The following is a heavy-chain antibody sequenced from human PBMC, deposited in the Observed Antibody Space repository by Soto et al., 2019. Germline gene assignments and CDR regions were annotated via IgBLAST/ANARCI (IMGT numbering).Heavy chain of an antibody. D-gene: IGHD2-2*02. V-gene: IGHV4-39*01. CDR1: GGSIYSSDYY. CDR3: ATYTSASANN. CDR2: IHYAGST. J-gene: IGHJ4*02. Sequence: ASETLSLTCTVSGGSIYSSDYYWGWIRQPPGKGLEWIGTIHYAGSTYYSTSLKSRVTISVDTSRNQFSLKLTSLTAADTAVYYCATYTSASANNWGQGTLVTVSS.